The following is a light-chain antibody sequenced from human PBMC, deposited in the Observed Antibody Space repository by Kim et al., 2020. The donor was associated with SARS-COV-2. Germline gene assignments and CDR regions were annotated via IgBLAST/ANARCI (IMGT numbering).Light chain of an antibody. CDR2: QDT. J-gene: IGLJ1*01. V-gene: IGLV3-1*01. Sequence: YELTQPPSVSVSPGQTATITCSGDKLGDRYACWYQQKPGQSPVLVIYQDTKRPSGIPERFSGSNSGNTATLTISGTQALDEADYYCQAWDSSTAVFGTGT. CDR1: KLGDRY. CDR3: QAWDSSTAV.